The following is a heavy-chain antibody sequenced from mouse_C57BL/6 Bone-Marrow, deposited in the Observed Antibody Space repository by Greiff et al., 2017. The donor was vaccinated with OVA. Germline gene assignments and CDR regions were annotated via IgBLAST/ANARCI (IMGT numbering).Heavy chain of an antibody. Sequence: QVQLKESGPELVKPGASVKISCKASGYTFTDYYINWVKQRPGQGLEWIGWIFPGSGSTYYNEKFKGKATLTVDNSSSTAYMLLSSLTSEDSAVYFCAREVVAHYVDYWGQGTTLTVSS. D-gene: IGHD1-1*02. CDR1: GYTFTDYY. CDR2: IFPGSGST. CDR3: AREVVAHYVDY. J-gene: IGHJ2*01. V-gene: IGHV1-75*01.